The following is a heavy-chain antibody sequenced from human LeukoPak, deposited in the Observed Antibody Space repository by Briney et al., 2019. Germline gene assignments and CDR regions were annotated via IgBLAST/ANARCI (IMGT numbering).Heavy chain of an antibody. D-gene: IGHD2-2*01. Sequence: SETLSLTCTVSGDSLFGNTYYWGWLRQPPGKELGWIASIYYTGTTYYNPSLKSRVTMSVDTSQNQFSLRLSSVTAADTAVYYCARESDVVVPAAIMQTGFDPWGQGTLVTVSS. V-gene: IGHV4-39*07. CDR2: IYYTGTT. CDR1: GDSLFGNTYY. CDR3: ARESDVVVPAAIMQTGFDP. J-gene: IGHJ5*02.